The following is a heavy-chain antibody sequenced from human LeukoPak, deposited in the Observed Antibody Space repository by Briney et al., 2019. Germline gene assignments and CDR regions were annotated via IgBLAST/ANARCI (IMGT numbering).Heavy chain of an antibody. Sequence: PSETLSLTCAVYGGSFSGYYWSWIRQPPGKGLEWVGRIKSKTDGGTTDYAAPVKGRFTISRDDSKNTLYLQMNSLKTEDTAVYYCTTVGYCSGGSCYWDYYYGMDVWGQGTTVTVSS. J-gene: IGHJ6*02. CDR2: IKSKTDGGTT. V-gene: IGHV3-15*01. CDR3: TTVGYCSGGSCYWDYYYGMDV. CDR1: GGSFSGYY. D-gene: IGHD2-15*01.